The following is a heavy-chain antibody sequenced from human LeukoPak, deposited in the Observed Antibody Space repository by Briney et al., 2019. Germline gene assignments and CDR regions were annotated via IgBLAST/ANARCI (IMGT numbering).Heavy chain of an antibody. J-gene: IGHJ4*02. CDR3: ASGGLLWFSLGY. V-gene: IGHV4-59*08. D-gene: IGHD3-10*01. CDR1: GGSISSYY. CDR2: IYYGGST. Sequence: SETLSLTCTVSGGSISSYYWSWIRQPPGKGLEWIGYIYYGGSTNYNPSLKSRVTISVDTSKNQFSLKLSSVTAADTAVYYCASGGLLWFSLGYWGQGTLVTVSS.